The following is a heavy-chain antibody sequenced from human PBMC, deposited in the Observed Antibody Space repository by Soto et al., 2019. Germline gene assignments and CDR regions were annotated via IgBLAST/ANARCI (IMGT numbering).Heavy chain of an antibody. CDR2: IYSGGST. D-gene: IGHD2-15*01. V-gene: IGHV3-66*01. CDR1: GFTVSSNY. CDR3: ARAQGYCSGGSCYFNDY. J-gene: IGHJ4*02. Sequence: GGSLRLSCAASGFTVSSNYMSWVRQAPGKGLEWVSVIYSGGSTYYADSVKGRFTISRDNSKNTLYLQMNSLRAEDTAVYYCARAQGYCSGGSCYFNDYWGQGTLVTVSS.